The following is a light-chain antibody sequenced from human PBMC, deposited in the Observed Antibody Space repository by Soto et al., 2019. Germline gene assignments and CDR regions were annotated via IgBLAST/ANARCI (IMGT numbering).Light chain of an antibody. CDR1: QSVSSSS. V-gene: IGKV3-20*01. Sequence: EIVLTQSPGTLSLSPGEGATLSCRASQSVSSSSLTWYQQKRGQAPRLLIYGASTRATGIRDRFSGSGSGTDFTLTISRLEPEDFAVYYCTQYHSSFTFGGGTKVEIK. J-gene: IGKJ4*01. CDR2: GAS. CDR3: TQYHSSFT.